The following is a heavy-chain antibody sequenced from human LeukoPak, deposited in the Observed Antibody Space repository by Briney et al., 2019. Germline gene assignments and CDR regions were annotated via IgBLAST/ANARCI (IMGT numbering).Heavy chain of an antibody. CDR1: GSTFSSYA. J-gene: IGHJ3*02. D-gene: IGHD1-1*01. CDR2: VSSSSTNK. Sequence: GGSLRLSCAASGSTFSSYAMNWVRQAPGKGLKWVSSVSSSSTNKFYADSVKGRFTISRDDAKNSLHLQMNSLRVEDTAVYYCARENFMATSGTTFDIWGQGTMVSVSS. CDR3: ARENFMATSGTTFDI. V-gene: IGHV3-21*01.